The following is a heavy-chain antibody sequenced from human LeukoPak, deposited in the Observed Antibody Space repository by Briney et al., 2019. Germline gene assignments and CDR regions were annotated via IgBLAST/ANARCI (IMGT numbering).Heavy chain of an antibody. Sequence: PGGSLRLSCAASGFTFSSYEMNWVRQAPGKGLEWVSYISSSGSTIYYADSVKGRFTISRDNAKNSLYLQMNSLRAEDTAVYYCARVPGGSYVSPNDYYFDYWGQGTLVTVSS. J-gene: IGHJ4*02. V-gene: IGHV3-48*03. CDR2: ISSSGSTI. CDR1: GFTFSSYE. D-gene: IGHD1-26*01. CDR3: ARVPGGSYVSPNDYYFDY.